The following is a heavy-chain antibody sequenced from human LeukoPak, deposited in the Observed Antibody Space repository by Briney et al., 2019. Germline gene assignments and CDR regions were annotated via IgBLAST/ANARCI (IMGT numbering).Heavy chain of an antibody. CDR1: GFTFSSYA. CDR2: ISGSGGST. J-gene: IGHJ3*02. V-gene: IGHV3-23*01. D-gene: IGHD2-15*01. CDR3: AKDVRYCSGGSCYADAFDI. Sequence: GGSLRLSCAASGFTFSSYAMSWVRQAPGKGPEWVSAISGSGGSTYYADSVKGRFTISRDNSKNTLYLQMNSLRAEDTAVYYCAKDVRYCSGGSCYADAFDIWGQGTMVTVSS.